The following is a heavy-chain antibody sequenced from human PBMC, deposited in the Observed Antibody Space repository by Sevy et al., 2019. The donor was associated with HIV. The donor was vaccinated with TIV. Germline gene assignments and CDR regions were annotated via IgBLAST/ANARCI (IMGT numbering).Heavy chain of an antibody. D-gene: IGHD3-3*01. Sequence: GGSLRLSCAASGFTFSSYAMSWVRQAPGKGLEWVSSISGGGGSTYYADSVKGRFTISRDKSKNTLYLQMTSLRAGDTAVYYCAKSPYFDFWSGHYTRGANVDYWGQGTLVTVSS. CDR3: AKSPYFDFWSGHYTRGANVDY. J-gene: IGHJ4*02. CDR2: ISGGGGST. CDR1: GFTFSSYA. V-gene: IGHV3-23*01.